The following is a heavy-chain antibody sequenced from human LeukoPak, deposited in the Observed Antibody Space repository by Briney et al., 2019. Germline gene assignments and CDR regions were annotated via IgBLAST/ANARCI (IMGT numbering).Heavy chain of an antibody. Sequence: GGSLRLSCAASGFTFSSYGMPWVRQAPGKGLEWVAVIWYDGSNKYYADSVKGRFTISRDNSKNTLYLQMNSLRAEDTAVYYCARDGDAFDIWGQGTMVTVSS. CDR2: IWYDGSNK. CDR1: GFTFSSYG. V-gene: IGHV3-33*01. CDR3: ARDGDAFDI. J-gene: IGHJ3*02.